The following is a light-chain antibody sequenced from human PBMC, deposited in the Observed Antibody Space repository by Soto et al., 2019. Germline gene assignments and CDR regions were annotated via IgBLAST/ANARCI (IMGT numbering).Light chain of an antibody. J-gene: IGKJ1*01. Sequence: EIMLTQSPGTLSLSPGERATLSCRARQSVGSTYLASYQQKPGQAPRLLISGASTRATGIPATFSGSGSGTEFTLTISSLQSADFAVYYCQQYNNWPTFGQGTKVDTK. V-gene: IGKV3-15*01. CDR3: QQYNNWPT. CDR2: GAS. CDR1: QSVGSTY.